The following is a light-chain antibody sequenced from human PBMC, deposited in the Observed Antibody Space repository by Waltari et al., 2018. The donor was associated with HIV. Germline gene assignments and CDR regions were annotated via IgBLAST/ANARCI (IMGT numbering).Light chain of an antibody. CDR3: AAWDDNLRGV. CDR2: RSY. V-gene: IGLV1-47*01. J-gene: IGLJ2*01. CDR1: STISGRSL. Sequence: QTVLTQPPSPSGTPGQRVTIYCSGDSTISGRSLVNWYQQLPGTAPNLLTYRSYQRPSGVPDRFSGSKSGPAASLAISWLRSEDEAVYYCAAWDDNLRGVFGGGTKLTVL.